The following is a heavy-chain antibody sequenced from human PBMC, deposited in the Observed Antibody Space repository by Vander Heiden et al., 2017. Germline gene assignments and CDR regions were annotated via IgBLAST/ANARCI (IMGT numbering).Heavy chain of an antibody. CDR2: ISTSSSYI. D-gene: IGHD2-15*01. CDR1: GFIFSTYN. V-gene: IGHV3-21*01. CDR3: ARGYDPLDY. J-gene: IGHJ4*02. Sequence: EVQLVESGGGLVKPGGSLRLPCDAAGFIFSTYNMNWVRQAPGKGLEWVSSISTSSSYIYYADSVKGRFTISRDNAKNSVYLQLNSLRAEDTAVYYCARGYDPLDYWGQGTLVTVSS.